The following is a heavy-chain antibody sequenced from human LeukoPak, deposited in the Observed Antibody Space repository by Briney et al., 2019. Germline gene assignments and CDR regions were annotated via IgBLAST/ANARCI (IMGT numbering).Heavy chain of an antibody. D-gene: IGHD1-1*01. V-gene: IGHV4-59*01. CDR1: GGSISSYK. Sequence: PSETLSLTCTVSGGSISSYKWSWIRQPPGKGLEWIGYISSSWNTNYNPSLESRVTISLDTSKNQFSLKLTSVTAADTALYYCAREWNSFDYWGQGTLVTVSS. CDR2: ISSSWNT. CDR3: AREWNSFDY. J-gene: IGHJ4*02.